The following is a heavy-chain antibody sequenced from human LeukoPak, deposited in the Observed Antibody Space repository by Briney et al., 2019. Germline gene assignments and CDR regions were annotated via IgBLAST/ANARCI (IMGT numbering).Heavy chain of an antibody. J-gene: IGHJ4*02. Sequence: SETLSLTCTVSGGSISSSSYYCGWIRQPPGKGLEWIGSIYYSGSTYYNPSLKSRVTISVDTSKNQFSLKLSSVTAADTAVYYCARVGAAAGDYWGQGTLVTVSS. D-gene: IGHD6-13*01. CDR3: ARVGAAAGDY. CDR1: GGSISSSSYY. CDR2: IYYSGST. V-gene: IGHV4-39*07.